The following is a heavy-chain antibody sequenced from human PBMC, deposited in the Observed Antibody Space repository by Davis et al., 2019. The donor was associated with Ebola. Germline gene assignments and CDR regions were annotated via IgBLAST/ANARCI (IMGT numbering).Heavy chain of an antibody. J-gene: IGHJ6*02. CDR2: IIPFFGTA. CDR1: SGTFSSYA. V-gene: IGHV1-69*13. Sequence: SVKVSCNASSGTFSSYAISWLRQAPGQGLEWMGGIIPFFGTANYAQKFQGRVTITADESTSTAYMELSSLRSEDTAVYYCARGYYGDYFSGMDVWGQGTTVTVSS. CDR3: ARGYYGDYFSGMDV. D-gene: IGHD4-17*01.